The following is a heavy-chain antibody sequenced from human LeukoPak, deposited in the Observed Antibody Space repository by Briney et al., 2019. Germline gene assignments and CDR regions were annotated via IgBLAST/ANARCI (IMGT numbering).Heavy chain of an antibody. CDR1: GFTFSTYW. CDR2: IKKDGSEK. V-gene: IGHV3-7*01. CDR3: ARDWYSNYPHY. Sequence: GGSLRLSCAASGFTFSTYWMSWVRQAPGKGLEWVANIKKDGSEKYYVDSVKGRFTISRDNAKNSLYLQMHSLRAEDTAVYYCARDWYSNYPHYWGQGTLVTVSS. J-gene: IGHJ4*02. D-gene: IGHD4-11*01.